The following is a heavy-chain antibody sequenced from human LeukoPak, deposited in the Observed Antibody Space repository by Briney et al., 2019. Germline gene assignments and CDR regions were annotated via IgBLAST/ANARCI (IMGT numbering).Heavy chain of an antibody. V-gene: IGHV4-61*01. D-gene: IGHD4-17*01. CDR2: IYYSGST. J-gene: IGHJ4*02. Sequence: PSETLSLTCTVSGGSISSGSYYWSWIRQPPGKGLEWIGYIYYSGSTDYNPSLKSRVTISVDTSKNQFSLKLNSVTAADTAVYYCARHKETCIGDYCFLDYFDYWSQGTLVTVSS. CDR1: GGSISSGSYY. CDR3: ARHKETCIGDYCFLDYFDY.